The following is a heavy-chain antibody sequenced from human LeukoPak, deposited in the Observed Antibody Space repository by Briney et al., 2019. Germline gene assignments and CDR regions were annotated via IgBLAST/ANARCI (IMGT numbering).Heavy chain of an antibody. CDR3: ARDEGAFGGIIVPRD. CDR1: GFTFSNYG. D-gene: IGHD3-16*02. V-gene: IGHV3-30*03. CDR2: KLYDGSNN. Sequence: PGRSLRLSCAASGFTFSNYGMHWVRQAPGKGLEGVAVKLYDGSNNYYADSVKGRFTISRDDSNNTLYLQMHSLRAEDTALYFCARDEGAFGGIIVPRDWGQGTLVTVSS. J-gene: IGHJ4*02.